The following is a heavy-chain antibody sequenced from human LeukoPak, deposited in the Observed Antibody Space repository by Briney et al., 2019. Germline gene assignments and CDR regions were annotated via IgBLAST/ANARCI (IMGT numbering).Heavy chain of an antibody. D-gene: IGHD2-15*01. CDR1: GGSISSSSYY. CDR3: ARVRCSGGSCPYYYYYYYMDV. CDR2: IHYSGST. V-gene: IGHV4-39*07. J-gene: IGHJ6*03. Sequence: PSETLSLTCTVSGGSISSSSYYWAWIRQPPGKGLEWIGSIHYSGSTYYNPSIQSRVTISIDTSKNQFSLKLRFVTAAGTAVYYCARVRCSGGSCPYYYYYYYMDVWGKGTTVTVSS.